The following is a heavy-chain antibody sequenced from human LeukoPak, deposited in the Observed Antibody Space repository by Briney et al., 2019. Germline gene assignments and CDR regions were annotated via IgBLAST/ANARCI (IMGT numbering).Heavy chain of an antibody. J-gene: IGHJ3*02. CDR1: GFTFDDYA. D-gene: IGHD6-13*01. CDR2: ISWNSGSI. Sequence: PGGSLRLSCAASGFTFDDYAMHWVRQAPGKGLEWVSGISWNSGSIGYADSVKGRFTISRDNAKNSLYLQMNSLRAEDTALYYCAKEIIAAAARSGAFDIWGQGTMVTVSS. V-gene: IGHV3-9*01. CDR3: AKEIIAAAARSGAFDI.